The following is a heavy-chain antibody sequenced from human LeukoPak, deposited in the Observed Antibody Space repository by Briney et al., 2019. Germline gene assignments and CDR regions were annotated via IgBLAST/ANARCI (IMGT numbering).Heavy chain of an antibody. J-gene: IGHJ4*02. CDR2: ISYDGSNK. Sequence: GGSLRLSCAASGFTFSSYAMRWVRQAPGKGLEWVAVISYDGSNKYYADSVKGRFTISRDNSKNTLYLQMNSLRAEDTAVYYCTKGAISTIFDHWGQGTLVTVSS. V-gene: IGHV3-30*04. CDR1: GFTFSSYA. CDR3: TKGAISTIFDH. D-gene: IGHD3-9*01.